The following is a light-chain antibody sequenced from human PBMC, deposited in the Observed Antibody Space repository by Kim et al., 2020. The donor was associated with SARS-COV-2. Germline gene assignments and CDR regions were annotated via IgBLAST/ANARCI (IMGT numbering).Light chain of an antibody. J-gene: IGLJ1*01. CDR2: VGTGGIVG. Sequence: FTRGSGYSNYKVGWYQQRPGKGPRFVMRVGTGGIVGSKGDGIPDRFSVLGSGLNRYLTIKNIQEEDESDYHCGADHGSGSNFVYVFGTGTKVTVL. V-gene: IGLV9-49*01. CDR1: SGYSNYK. CDR3: GADHGSGSNFVYV.